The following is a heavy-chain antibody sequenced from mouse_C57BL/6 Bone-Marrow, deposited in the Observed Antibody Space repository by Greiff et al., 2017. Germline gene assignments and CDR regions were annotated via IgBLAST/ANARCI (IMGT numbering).Heavy chain of an antibody. Sequence: QVQLQQSGAELAKPGASVKLSCKASGYTFTSYWMHWVKQRPGQGLEWIGYINPSSGYTKYNQKFKDKATLTADKYSSNAYMQLSSLTYEDSAVYYCARKDYSNYYAMDYWGQGTSVTVSS. CDR3: ARKDYSNYYAMDY. CDR1: GYTFTSYW. CDR2: INPSSGYT. J-gene: IGHJ4*01. V-gene: IGHV1-7*01. D-gene: IGHD2-5*01.